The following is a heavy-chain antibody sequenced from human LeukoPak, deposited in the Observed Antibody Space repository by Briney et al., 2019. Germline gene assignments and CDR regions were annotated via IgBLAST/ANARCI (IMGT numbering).Heavy chain of an antibody. CDR3: ARATDEQWLDY. CDR2: ISSSSSYT. D-gene: IGHD6-19*01. CDR1: GFTFSDYY. Sequence: GGSLRLSCAASGFTFSDYYMSWIRQAPGKGLEWVSYISSSSSYTNYADSVKGRFTISRDNAKNSLYLQMNSLGAEDTAVYYCARATDEQWLDYWGQGTLVTVSS. V-gene: IGHV3-11*06. J-gene: IGHJ4*02.